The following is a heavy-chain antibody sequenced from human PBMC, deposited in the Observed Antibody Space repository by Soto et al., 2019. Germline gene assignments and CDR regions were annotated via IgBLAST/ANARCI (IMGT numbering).Heavy chain of an antibody. CDR1: GYTFTSYG. D-gene: IGHD2-2*01. CDR2: ISAYNGNT. Sequence: GAAVKDTCKASGYTFTSYGISGVRQPPGQGLEWMGWISAYNGNTNYAQKLQGRVTMTTDTSTSTAYMELRSLRSDDTAVYYCARDDVIVVVPAAIWDYWGQGTLVTVSS. CDR3: ARDDVIVVVPAAIWDY. V-gene: IGHV1-18*04. J-gene: IGHJ4*02.